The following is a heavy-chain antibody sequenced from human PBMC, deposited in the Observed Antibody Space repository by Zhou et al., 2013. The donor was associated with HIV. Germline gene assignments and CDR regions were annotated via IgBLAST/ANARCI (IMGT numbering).Heavy chain of an antibody. Sequence: QVQLVQSGAEVKKPGSSVKVSCKASGGTFYSHVITWVRQAPGQGLEWMAWINPVSGDTNYAQKFKGRVAMTSDTPTTTASMELTSLTYDDTAVYYCARGGLDPTATTNFDYWGQGTLVTVSS. J-gene: IGHJ4*02. CDR1: GGTFYSHV. CDR2: INPVSGDT. V-gene: IGHV1-2*02. D-gene: IGHD4-4*01. CDR3: ARGGLDPTATTNFDY.